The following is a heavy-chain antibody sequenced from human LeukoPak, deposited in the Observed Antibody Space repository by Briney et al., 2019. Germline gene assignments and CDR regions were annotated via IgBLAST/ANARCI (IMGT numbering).Heavy chain of an antibody. D-gene: IGHD4-17*01. V-gene: IGHV4-30-4*01. J-gene: IGHJ4*02. CDR1: GGSISSGDYY. CDR2: IYYSGST. Sequence: PSQTLSLTCTVSGGSISSGDYYWSWIRQPPGKGLEWIGYIYYSGSTNYNPSLKSRVTISVDTSKNQFSLKLSSVTAADTAVYYCARGRPTVTTSGFDYWGQGTLVTVSS. CDR3: ARGRPTVTTSGFDY.